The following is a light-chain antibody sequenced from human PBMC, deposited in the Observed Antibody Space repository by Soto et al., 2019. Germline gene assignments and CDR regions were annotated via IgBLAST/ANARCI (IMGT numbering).Light chain of an antibody. CDR1: QGIGND. J-gene: IGKJ1*01. Sequence: AIQMTQSPSSLSASVGDRVTITCRASQGIGNDLGWYQQKPGKAPKLLISAASILQSGVPSRFSGSGSGTDFTLTIISLQPEDFATYYCLQRYNYPRTFGQGTKVEIK. V-gene: IGKV1-6*01. CDR2: AAS. CDR3: LQRYNYPRT.